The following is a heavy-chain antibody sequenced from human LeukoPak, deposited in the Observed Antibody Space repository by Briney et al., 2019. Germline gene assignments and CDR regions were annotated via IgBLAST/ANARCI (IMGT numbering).Heavy chain of an antibody. Sequence: SETLSLTCTVSGGSISSSSYYWGWIRQPPGKGLEWIGSIYYSGSTYYNPSLKSRVTISVDTSKNQFSLKLSSVTAADTAVYYCARGRRRWVMGTYYYYMDVWGKGTTATVSS. V-gene: IGHV4-39*07. CDR2: IYYSGST. CDR1: GGSISSSSYY. J-gene: IGHJ6*03. CDR3: ARGRRRWVMGTYYYYMDV. D-gene: IGHD3-10*01.